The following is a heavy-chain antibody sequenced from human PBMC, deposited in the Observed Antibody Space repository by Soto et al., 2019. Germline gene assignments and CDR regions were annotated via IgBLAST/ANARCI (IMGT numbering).Heavy chain of an antibody. CDR1: GYTFTSYG. V-gene: IGHV1-18*01. CDR2: ISAYNGNT. CDR3: ARVNWKQWLVGTSVWWFDP. D-gene: IGHD6-19*01. J-gene: IGHJ5*02. Sequence: EASVKVSCKASGYTFTSYGISWVQQAPGQGLEWMGWISAYNGNTNYAQKLQGRVTMTTDTSTSTAYMELRSLRSDDTAVYYCARVNWKQWLVGTSVWWFDPWGQGTLVTVSS.